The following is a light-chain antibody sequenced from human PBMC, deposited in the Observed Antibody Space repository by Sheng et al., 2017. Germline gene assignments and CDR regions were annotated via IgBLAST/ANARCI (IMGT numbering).Light chain of an antibody. J-gene: IGLJ1*01. V-gene: IGLV2-14*03. CDR3: SSYTSSSTLFV. CDR1: SSDVGGYNY. Sequence: QSALTQPASVSGSPGQSITISCTGTSSDVGGYNYVSWFQQHPGKVPKLMIYAVSNRPSGVSDRFSGSKSGNTASLTISGLQAEDEADYYCSSYTSSSTLFVFGTGTEVTVL. CDR2: AVS.